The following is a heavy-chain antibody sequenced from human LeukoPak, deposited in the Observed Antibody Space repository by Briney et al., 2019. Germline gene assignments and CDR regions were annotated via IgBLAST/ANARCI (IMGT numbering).Heavy chain of an antibody. CDR3: SRSEPLWLGELNDAFDI. V-gene: IGHV1-8*02. CDR2: MNPNSGNT. CDR1: GYTFTSYN. D-gene: IGHD3-10*01. Sequence: GASVKVSCKASGYTFTSYNINWVRQATGQGLEWMGWMNPNSGNTGYAQKFQGRVTMTRNTSISTAYMELSSLRSEDTAVYYCSRSEPLWLGELNDAFDIWGQGTMVTVSS. J-gene: IGHJ3*02.